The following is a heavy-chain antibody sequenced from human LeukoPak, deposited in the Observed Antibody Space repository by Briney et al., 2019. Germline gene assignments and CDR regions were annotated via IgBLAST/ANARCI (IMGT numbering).Heavy chain of an antibody. V-gene: IGHV4-59*01. CDR1: GGSISSYY. D-gene: IGHD2-2*01. CDR3: ARGSLTSSYCSSTSCPNYYYYYMDV. Sequence: SETLSLTCTVSGGSISSYYWSWIRQPPGKGLEWIGYIYYSGSTNYNPSLKSRVTISVDTSKNQFSLKLSSVTAADTAVYYCARGSLTSSYCSSTSCPNYYYYYMDVWGKGTTVTVSS. CDR2: IYYSGST. J-gene: IGHJ6*03.